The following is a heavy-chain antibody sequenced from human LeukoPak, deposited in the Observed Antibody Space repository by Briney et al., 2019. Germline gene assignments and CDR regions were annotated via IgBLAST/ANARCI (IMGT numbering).Heavy chain of an antibody. D-gene: IGHD2-15*01. CDR2: INHSGST. J-gene: IGHJ2*01. V-gene: IGHV4-34*01. CDR3: ARLDIYWYFDL. CDR1: GGPFSGYY. Sequence: SETLSLTCAVYGGPFSGYYWSWIRQPPGKGLEWIGEINHSGSTNYNPSLKSRVTISVDTSKNQFSLKLSSVTAADTAVYYCARLDIYWYFDLWGRGTLVTVSS.